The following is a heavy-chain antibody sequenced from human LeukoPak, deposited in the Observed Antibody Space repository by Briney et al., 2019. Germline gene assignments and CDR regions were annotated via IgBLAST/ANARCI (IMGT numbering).Heavy chain of an antibody. Sequence: GGSLTLSCAASGFTFSSYAMSWVRQAPGKGLEWVSAISGSGGSTYYADSVKGRFTISRDNSKNTLYLQMNSLRAEDTAVYYCAKLPTVTTLSWSVYFDYWGQGTLVTVSS. CDR1: GFTFSSYA. J-gene: IGHJ4*02. CDR3: AKLPTVTTLSWSVYFDY. V-gene: IGHV3-23*01. D-gene: IGHD4-17*01. CDR2: ISGSGGST.